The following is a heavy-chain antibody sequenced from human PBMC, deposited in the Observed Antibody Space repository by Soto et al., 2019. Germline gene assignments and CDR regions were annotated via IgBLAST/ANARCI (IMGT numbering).Heavy chain of an antibody. CDR1: GFIFSRYG. Sequence: QVQLVESGGGVVQPGRSLRLSCAASGFIFSRYGMHWVRQAPGKGLEWVAVIWYDGSNKYYADSVKGRFTISRDNSKXXXXXXXXXXXXXXXXXXXXXXXXXXSGSNXXXXMDVWGQGTTVTVSS. V-gene: IGHV3-33*01. CDR3: XXXXXXSGSNXXXXMDV. CDR2: IWYDGSNK. J-gene: IGHJ6*02. D-gene: IGHD3-10*01.